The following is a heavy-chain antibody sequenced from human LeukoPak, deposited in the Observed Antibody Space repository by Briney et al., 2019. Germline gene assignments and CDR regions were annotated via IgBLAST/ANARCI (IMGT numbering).Heavy chain of an antibody. J-gene: IGHJ4*02. CDR2: ICYSGST. V-gene: IGHV4-31*03. Sequence: SETLSLTCTVSGGSISSGGYYWSWIRQHPGKGLEWIGYICYSGSTYYNPSLKSRVTISVDTSKNQFSLKLSSVTAADTAVYYCARDINYCSSTSCYLGIDYWGQGTLVTVSS. D-gene: IGHD2-2*01. CDR1: GGSISSGGYY. CDR3: ARDINYCSSTSCYLGIDY.